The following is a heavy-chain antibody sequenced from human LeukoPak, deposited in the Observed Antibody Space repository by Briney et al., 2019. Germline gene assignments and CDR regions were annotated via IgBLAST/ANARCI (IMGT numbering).Heavy chain of an antibody. J-gene: IGHJ4*02. CDR1: GYTLTELS. Sequence: ASVKVSCKVSGYTLTELSMHWVRQAPGKGLGWMGGFNPEDGETIYAQKFQGRVTMTEDTSTDTAYMELSSLRSEDTAVYYCATAKTSILGELSFCDYWGQGTLVTVSS. CDR2: FNPEDGET. CDR3: ATAKTSILGELSFCDY. D-gene: IGHD3-16*02. V-gene: IGHV1-24*01.